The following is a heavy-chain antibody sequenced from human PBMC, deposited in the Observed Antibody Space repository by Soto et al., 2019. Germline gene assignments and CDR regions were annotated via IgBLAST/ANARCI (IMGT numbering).Heavy chain of an antibody. CDR2: ISSSGSTI. V-gene: IGHV3-11*01. CDR3: EARGGGVPGMEV. J-gene: IGHJ6*02. D-gene: IGHD2-8*02. CDR1: VFTFSDYH. Sequence: PGGSLRLSCASSVFTFSDYHMSWIRQAPGKGLEWVSYISSSGSTIYYADSVKGRFTISRDNAKNSLYLQMNSLRAEDTAVYYCEARGGGVPGMEVWGQGTTVTVSS.